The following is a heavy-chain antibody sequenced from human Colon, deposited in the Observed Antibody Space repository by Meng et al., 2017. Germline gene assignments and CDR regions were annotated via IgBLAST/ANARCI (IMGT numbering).Heavy chain of an antibody. CDR1: GDSVSSNSAA. V-gene: IGHV6-1*01. Sequence: QVQLQQSGPGLVKPPHTLSPTCAISGDSVSSNSAAWNWIRQSPSRGLEWLGRTYYRSKYYNDYALSVKSRITINPDTSKNQFSLQLNSVTPEDTAIYYCARDWGDVRGGFDFWGQGTLVTVSS. CDR2: TYYRSKYYN. J-gene: IGHJ4*02. CDR3: ARDWGDVRGGFDF. D-gene: IGHD3-10*02.